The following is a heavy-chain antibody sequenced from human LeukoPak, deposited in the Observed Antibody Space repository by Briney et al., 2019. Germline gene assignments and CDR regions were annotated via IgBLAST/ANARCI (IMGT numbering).Heavy chain of an antibody. D-gene: IGHD3-10*01. Sequence: SSETLSLTCTVSGGSISSYYWSWIRQPPGKGLEWIGYIYYSGSTNYNPSLKSRVTISVDTSKNQFSLKLSSVTAADTAVYYCATRRTMVRGVIGPLYYYYGMDVWGQGTTVTVSS. J-gene: IGHJ6*02. CDR1: GGSISSYY. CDR3: ATRRTMVRGVIGPLYYYYGMDV. V-gene: IGHV4-59*01. CDR2: IYYSGST.